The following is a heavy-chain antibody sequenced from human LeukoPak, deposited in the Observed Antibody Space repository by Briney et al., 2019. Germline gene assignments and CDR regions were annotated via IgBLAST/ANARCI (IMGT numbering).Heavy chain of an antibody. J-gene: IGHJ5*01. Sequence: PSQTLSLTCNVSGASISSGGYYWSWIRQHPGKGLEWIVYIYYSGSTYYNPSLKSRVTISLDTSKNHFSLKLSSVTAADTAVYYCARVSAGYGSGTYQYNWFDSWGQGTLVTVFS. D-gene: IGHD3-10*01. CDR3: ARVSAGYGSGTYQYNWFDS. CDR2: IYYSGST. CDR1: GASISSGGYY. V-gene: IGHV4-31*03.